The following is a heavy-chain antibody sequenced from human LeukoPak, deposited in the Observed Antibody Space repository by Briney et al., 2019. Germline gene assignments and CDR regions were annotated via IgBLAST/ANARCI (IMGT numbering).Heavy chain of an antibody. CDR2: INSDGSST. J-gene: IGHJ6*03. CDR1: GFTFSSYW. CDR3: ARVGGYSYGPYYYYMDV. D-gene: IGHD5-18*01. Sequence: PGGSLRPSCAASGFTFSSYWMHWVRQAPGKGLVWVSRINSDGSSTSYADSVKGRFTISRDNAKNTLYLQMNSLRAEDTAVYYCARVGGYSYGPYYYYMDVWGKGTTVTVSS. V-gene: IGHV3-74*01.